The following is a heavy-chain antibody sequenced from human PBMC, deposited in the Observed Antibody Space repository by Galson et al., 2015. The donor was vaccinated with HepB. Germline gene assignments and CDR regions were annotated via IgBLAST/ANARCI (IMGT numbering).Heavy chain of an antibody. CDR2: ISYDGSNK. V-gene: IGHV3-30-3*01. Sequence: SLRLSCAASGFTFSSYAMHWVRQAPGKGLEWVAVISYDGSNKYYADSVKGRFTISRDNSKNTLYLQMNSLRAEDTAVYYCARDIGIVVRAWFDPWGQGTLVTVSP. CDR3: ARDIGIVVRAWFDP. J-gene: IGHJ5*02. D-gene: IGHD1-26*01. CDR1: GFTFSSYA.